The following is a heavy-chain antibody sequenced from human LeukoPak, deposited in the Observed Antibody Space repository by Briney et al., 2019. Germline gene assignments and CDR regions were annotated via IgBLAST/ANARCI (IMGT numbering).Heavy chain of an antibody. J-gene: IGHJ4*02. D-gene: IGHD5-24*01. CDR3: ARIDGYVDY. CDR1: GLSFSSYG. Sequence: GGSLRLSCVAPGLSFSSYGLYWVRQAPGKGLEWVAFIRSDGSNKYHADSVKGRFTISRDNSKNTLYLQMNRLRAEDTAVYYCARIDGYVDYWGQGPLVTVSS. V-gene: IGHV3-30*02. CDR2: IRSDGSNK.